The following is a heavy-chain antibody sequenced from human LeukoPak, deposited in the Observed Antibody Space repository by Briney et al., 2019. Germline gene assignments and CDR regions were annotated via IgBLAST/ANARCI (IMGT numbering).Heavy chain of an antibody. CDR2: IYYSGST. D-gene: IGHD3-3*01. CDR1: GGSISSHY. V-gene: IGHV4-59*11. Sequence: SETLSLTCTVSGGSISSHYWSWIRQPPGKGLEWIGYIYYSGSTNYNPSLKGRVTISLDTSKNQFSLKLISVTAADTAVYYCARGGLWSGYYGWGQGTLVTVSS. CDR3: ARGGLWSGYYG. J-gene: IGHJ4*02.